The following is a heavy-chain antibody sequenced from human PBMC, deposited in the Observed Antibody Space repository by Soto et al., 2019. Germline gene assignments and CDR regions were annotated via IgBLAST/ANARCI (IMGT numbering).Heavy chain of an antibody. CDR3: ARDLGGNYYDSSGFNWFDP. CDR1: GGSISSGGYY. J-gene: IGHJ5*02. V-gene: IGHV4-31*03. D-gene: IGHD3-22*01. CDR2: IYYSGST. Sequence: TLSLTCTVPGGSISSGGYYWSWIRQHPGKGLEWIGYIYYSGSTYYNPSLKSRVTISVDTSKNQFSLKLSSVTAADTAVYYCARDLGGNYYDSSGFNWFDPWGQGTLVTVSS.